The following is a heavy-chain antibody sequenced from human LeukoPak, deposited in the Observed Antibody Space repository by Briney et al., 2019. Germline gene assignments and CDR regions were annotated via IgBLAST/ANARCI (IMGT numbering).Heavy chain of an antibody. CDR1: GFAFSYYW. V-gene: IGHV3-7*01. CDR2: IKQDGSEK. J-gene: IGHJ4*02. Sequence: GGSLRLSCAASGFAFSYYWLYWVRQGPGQGLGWVANIKQDGSEKSYVDSVKGRFTISRDNAKNTLYLQMTTLRAEDTAVSFCARHTSDWYKEGANWGQGTPVTVSS. D-gene: IGHD6-19*01. CDR3: ARHTSDWYKEGAN.